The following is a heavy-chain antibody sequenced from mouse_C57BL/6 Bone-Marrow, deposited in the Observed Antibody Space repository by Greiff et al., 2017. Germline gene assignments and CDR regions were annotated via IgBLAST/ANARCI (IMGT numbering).Heavy chain of an antibody. CDR1: GYSFTSYY. J-gene: IGHJ4*01. D-gene: IGHD2-4*01. CDR2: IYPGSGNT. Sequence: VQLQQSGPELVKPGASVKISCKASGYSFTSYYIHWVKQRPGQGLEWIGWIYPGSGNTKYNEKFKGKATLTADTSSSTAYMQLSSLTSEDSAVYYCARSCDYGRGAMDYWGQGTSVTVSS. CDR3: ARSCDYGRGAMDY. V-gene: IGHV1-66*01.